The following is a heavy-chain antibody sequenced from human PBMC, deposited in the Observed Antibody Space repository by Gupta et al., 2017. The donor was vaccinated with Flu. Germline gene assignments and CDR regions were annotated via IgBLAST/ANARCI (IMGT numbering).Heavy chain of an antibody. CDR1: GDTFNRYT. CDR2: NLPIIGAS. CDR3: ARLAPCGGDCYYVQY. J-gene: IGHJ1*01. V-gene: IGHV1-69*12. D-gene: IGHD2-21*02. Sequence: QVQPVQSGTEGKKPGISVKVSGQASGDTFNRYTFTWVRQATGQGLEWMGGNLPIIGASDYAQKFQGRVTISADGSTSAVYMELSSLGYEDTAMYYCARLAPCGGDCYYVQYWGQGTLLIVSS.